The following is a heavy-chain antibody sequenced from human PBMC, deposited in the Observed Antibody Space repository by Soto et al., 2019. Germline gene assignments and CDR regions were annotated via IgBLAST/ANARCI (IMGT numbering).Heavy chain of an antibody. CDR3: ARVKDADYRNWFDP. J-gene: IGHJ5*02. Sequence: ASVKVSCKASGYTFTGYYIHWVRQAPGQVLECIGWINPNSGGTNSAQKFQGRVTMTRDTSIRTGYMELSRLRSDDTAVYYCARVKDADYRNWFDPWGQGTLVTVSS. V-gene: IGHV1-2*02. CDR2: INPNSGGT. CDR1: GYTFTGYY. D-gene: IGHD4-17*01.